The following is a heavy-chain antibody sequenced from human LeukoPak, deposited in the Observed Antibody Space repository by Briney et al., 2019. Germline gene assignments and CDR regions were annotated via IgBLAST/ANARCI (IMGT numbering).Heavy chain of an antibody. CDR3: AREWAPFIAAVYFDY. Sequence: GGSLRLSCAASGFTFSSYSMNWVRQAPGKGLEWVSSISSSSSYIYYADSVKSRFTISRDNAKNSLYLQMNSLRAEDTAVYYCAREWAPFIAAVYFDYWGQGTLVTVSS. J-gene: IGHJ4*02. D-gene: IGHD6-25*01. V-gene: IGHV3-21*01. CDR1: GFTFSSYS. CDR2: ISSSSSYI.